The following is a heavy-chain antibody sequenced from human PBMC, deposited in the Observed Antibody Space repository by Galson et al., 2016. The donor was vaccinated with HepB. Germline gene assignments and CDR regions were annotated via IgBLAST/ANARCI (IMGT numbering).Heavy chain of an antibody. CDR3: TTHLRYCNSTSCQMNRYFASYYYYHMDV. CDR1: GFTFNNAW. CDR2: IKSKSKNDGGTT. V-gene: IGHV3-15*01. D-gene: IGHD2-2*01. J-gene: IGHJ6*02. Sequence: SLRLSCAASGFTFNNAWMTWVRQAPGKGLECVGRIKSKSKNDGGTTDYAVPVKGRFTISRDDSKNTLYLQMNSLKTEDTAVCFCTTHLRYCNSTSCQMNRYFASYYYYHMDVWGQGTTVTVSS.